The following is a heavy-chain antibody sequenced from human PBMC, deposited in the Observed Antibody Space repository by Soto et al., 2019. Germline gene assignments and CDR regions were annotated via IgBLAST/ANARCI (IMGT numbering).Heavy chain of an antibody. V-gene: IGHV1-2*04. J-gene: IGHJ4*02. Sequence: QVQLVQSGSEGKEIGTSVNVSCQAAGYSFTGYYIHWMRQAPGQGLQWMGWLNPGSGATNYAENFQGWVTLTRDTSRSTAYMGLRRLRLDDTAVYYCARAGSGYYDTHGYYFDYWGQGTLITVSS. CDR3: ARAGSGYYDTHGYYFDY. D-gene: IGHD3-3*01. CDR2: LNPGSGAT. CDR1: GYSFTGYY.